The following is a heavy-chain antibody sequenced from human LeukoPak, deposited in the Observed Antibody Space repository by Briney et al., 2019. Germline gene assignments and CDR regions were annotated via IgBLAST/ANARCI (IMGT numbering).Heavy chain of an antibody. CDR3: ARDRPSLSQQQLEPKFDP. D-gene: IGHD6-13*01. CDR1: SDSFSRRTSY. Sequence: PSETLSLTCTASSDSFSRRTSYWGCLRQPPGKELEWIGSISYSGSTSYNPSLKSRVTISVDTSKNQFSLKLSSVTAADTAVYYCARDRPSLSQQQLEPKFDPWGQGTLVTVSS. J-gene: IGHJ5*02. V-gene: IGHV4-39*07. CDR2: ISYSGST.